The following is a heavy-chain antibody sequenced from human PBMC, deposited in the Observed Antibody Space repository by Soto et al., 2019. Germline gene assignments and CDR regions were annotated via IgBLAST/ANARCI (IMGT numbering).Heavy chain of an antibody. J-gene: IGHJ6*03. CDR1: GFTLSGYA. Sequence: PGGSLRLSCAASGFTLSGYAMDWVRQAPGKGLEYVSGISSNGVGTYYANSVQGRFTISRDNSKNTVYLQMGSLRPEDMAAYYCARRARPDFYYMDVWGKGITVTVSS. CDR2: ISSNGVGT. V-gene: IGHV3-64*01. D-gene: IGHD6-6*01. CDR3: ARRARPDFYYMDV.